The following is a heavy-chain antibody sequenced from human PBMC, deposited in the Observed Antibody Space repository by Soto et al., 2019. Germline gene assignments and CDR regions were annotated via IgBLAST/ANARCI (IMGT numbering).Heavy chain of an antibody. Sequence: PSETLSLTCAVYGGSFSGYYWSWIRQPPGKGLEWIGEINHSGSTNYNPSLKSRVTISVDTSKNQFSLKLSSVTAADTAVYYCAILLGSGRFLGPCSPTGGKGPLVTLS. D-gene: IGHD3-10*02. V-gene: IGHV4-34*01. CDR1: GGSFSGYY. J-gene: IGHJ4*02. CDR2: INHSGST. CDR3: AILLGSGRFLGPCSPT.